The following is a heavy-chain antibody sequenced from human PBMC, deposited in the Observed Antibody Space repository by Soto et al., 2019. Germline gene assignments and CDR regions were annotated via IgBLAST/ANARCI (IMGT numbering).Heavy chain of an antibody. D-gene: IGHD2-21*02. V-gene: IGHV3-48*02. CDR2: ITADSRVI. Sequence: EVQLVESGGGLVQPGGSLRLSCAGSGFTFTIYSMTWVRQAPGKGLEWLSFITADSRVIFYADSVKGRFTISRDNAKNSRYLQMNSLRDEDTALYYCARAGTGDKGWFAYWGQGVPVTVSS. J-gene: IGHJ5*01. CDR1: GFTFTIYS. CDR3: ARAGTGDKGWFAY.